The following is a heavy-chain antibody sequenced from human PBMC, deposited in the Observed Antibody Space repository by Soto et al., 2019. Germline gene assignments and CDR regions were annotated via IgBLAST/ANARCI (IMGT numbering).Heavy chain of an antibody. CDR1: GYTFTGYY. CDR2: INPNSGGT. Sequence: GASVKVSCKASGYTFTGYYMHWVRQAPGQGLEWMGWINPNSGGTNYAQKFQGRVTMTRDTSISTAYMELSRLRSDDTAVYYCARVGYSGYDRRVVVAASFDYWGQGTLVTV. D-gene: IGHD5-12*01. J-gene: IGHJ4*02. CDR3: ARVGYSGYDRRVVVAASFDY. V-gene: IGHV1-2*02.